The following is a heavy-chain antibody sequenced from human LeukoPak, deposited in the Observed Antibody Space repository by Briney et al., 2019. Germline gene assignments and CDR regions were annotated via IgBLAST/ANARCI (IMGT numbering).Heavy chain of an antibody. Sequence: TTSETLSLTCTVSGGSISSYYWSWIRQPPGKGLEWIGYIYYSGSTNYNPSLKSRVTISVDTSKNQFSLKLSSVTAADTAVYYCARAGATIFGVVIPRGNYGMDVWGQGTTATVSS. V-gene: IGHV4-59*01. D-gene: IGHD3-3*01. J-gene: IGHJ6*02. CDR3: ARAGATIFGVVIPRGNYGMDV. CDR1: GGSISSYY. CDR2: IYYSGST.